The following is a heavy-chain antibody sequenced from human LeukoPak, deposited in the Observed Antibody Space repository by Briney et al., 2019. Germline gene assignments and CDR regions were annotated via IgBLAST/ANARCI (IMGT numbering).Heavy chain of an antibody. D-gene: IGHD5-24*01. CDR3: VKDDGWVQYAN. CDR2: IRYDGSNK. V-gene: IGHV3-30*02. Sequence: PGGSLRLSCGASGFTFSSYGMHWVRQAPGKGLEWVAFIRYDGSNKYYADSVKGRFIISRDNSKNTVYLQMNSLSAEDAAVYYCVKDDGWVQYANWGQGTLVTVSS. CDR1: GFTFSSYG. J-gene: IGHJ4*02.